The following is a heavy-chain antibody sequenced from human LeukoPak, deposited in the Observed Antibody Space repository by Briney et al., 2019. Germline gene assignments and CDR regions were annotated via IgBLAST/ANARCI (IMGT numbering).Heavy chain of an antibody. D-gene: IGHD1-26*01. CDR2: INPNSGGT. J-gene: IGHJ4*02. V-gene: IGHV1-2*02. Sequence: VASLTVSCKASGYTFTGYYIHWVRQAPGQGLEWMGWINPNSGGTNYAQKFQGRVTMTRDTSITTAYMELSRLRSDDTAVYYCASELVGATEFDYWGQGTLVTVSS. CDR1: GYTFTGYY. CDR3: ASELVGATEFDY.